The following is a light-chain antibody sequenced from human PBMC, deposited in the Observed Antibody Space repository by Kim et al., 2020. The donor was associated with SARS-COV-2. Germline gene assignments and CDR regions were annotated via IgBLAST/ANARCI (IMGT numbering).Light chain of an antibody. Sequence: SSEPTQDPAVSVALGQTVRITCQGDSLRSYYATWYQQKPGQAPILVIYGKNNRPSGIPDRFSGSSSGNTASLTITGTQAGDEADYYCNSRDSNDNVVFGG. V-gene: IGLV3-19*01. CDR1: SLRSYY. J-gene: IGLJ2*01. CDR2: GKN. CDR3: NSRDSNDNVV.